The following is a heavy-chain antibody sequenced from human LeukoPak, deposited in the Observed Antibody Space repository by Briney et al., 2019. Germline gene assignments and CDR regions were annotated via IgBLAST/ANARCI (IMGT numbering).Heavy chain of an antibody. V-gene: IGHV4-39*07. CDR1: GGSVSSSNYY. D-gene: IGHD6-19*01. Sequence: SETLSLTCTVSGGSVSSSNYYWGWIRQPPGKGLEWIGSIYYGGSTYYNPSLKSRVTISLDTSKNQFSLKLSSVTAADTAVYYCAMGAAAVAEVYWGQGTLVTVSS. J-gene: IGHJ4*02. CDR3: AMGAAAVAEVY. CDR2: IYYGGST.